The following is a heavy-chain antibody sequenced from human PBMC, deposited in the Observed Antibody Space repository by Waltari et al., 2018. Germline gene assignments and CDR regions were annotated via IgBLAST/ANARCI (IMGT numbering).Heavy chain of an antibody. V-gene: IGHV1-2*02. CDR1: RNDSSQHY. D-gene: IGHD2-21*01. CDR3: AREYCAGECRLFDF. J-gene: IGHJ4*02. Sequence: LVQSGTEVRRPGASVHASCTASRNDSSQHYQHWVRRAPGQGLEWMGWIDPNSGATNYGQKFKDRITLTWDTSVNTAYMELTRLASFDTGVYYCAREYCAGECRLFDFWGQGTGLTVSS. CDR2: IDPNSGAT.